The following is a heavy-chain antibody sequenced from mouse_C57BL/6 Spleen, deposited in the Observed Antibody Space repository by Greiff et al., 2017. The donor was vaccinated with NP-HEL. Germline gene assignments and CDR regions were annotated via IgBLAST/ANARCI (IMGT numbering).Heavy chain of an antibody. J-gene: IGHJ4*01. CDR2: INPYNGGT. Sequence: EVQLQQSGPVLVKPGASVKMSCKASGYTFTDYYMNWVKQSHGKSLEWIGVINPYNGGTSYNQKFKGKATLTVDKSSSTAYMELNSLTSEDSAVYYCARGYYGYDYAMDYWGQGTSVTVSS. D-gene: IGHD2-2*01. V-gene: IGHV1-19*01. CDR3: ARGYYGYDYAMDY. CDR1: GYTFTDYY.